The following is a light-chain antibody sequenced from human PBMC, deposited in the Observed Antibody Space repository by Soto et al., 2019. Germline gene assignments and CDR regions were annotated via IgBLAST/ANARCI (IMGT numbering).Light chain of an antibody. CDR2: EVT. Sequence: QSALTQPASVXXXPGQSITISCTGTSSDVGSYNYVSWYQLHPGKAPKLMIYEVTNRPSGVSNRFSGSKSGDTASLTISGLQAEDEADYYCSSYTTSTTLYVFGTGTKLTVL. V-gene: IGLV2-14*01. J-gene: IGLJ1*01. CDR3: SSYTTSTTLYV. CDR1: SSDVGSYNY.